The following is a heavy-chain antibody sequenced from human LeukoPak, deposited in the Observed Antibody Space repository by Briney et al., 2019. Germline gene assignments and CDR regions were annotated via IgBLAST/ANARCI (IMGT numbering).Heavy chain of an antibody. CDR2: ISAYNGNT. CDR3: ARQVLYSSSSDRLRGYMDV. V-gene: IGHV1-18*01. Sequence: GASVKVSFKASGYTFTSYGISWVRQAPGQGLEWMGWISAYNGNTNYAQKLQGRVTMTTDTSTSTAYMELRSLRSDDTAVYYCARQVLYSSSSDRLRGYMDVWGKGTTVTVSS. J-gene: IGHJ6*03. D-gene: IGHD6-6*01. CDR1: GYTFTSYG.